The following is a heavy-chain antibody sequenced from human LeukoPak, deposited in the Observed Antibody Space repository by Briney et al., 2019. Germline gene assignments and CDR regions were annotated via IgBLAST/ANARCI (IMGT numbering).Heavy chain of an antibody. CDR2: IIPIFGTA. Sequence: SVKVSCKASGGTFSSYAISWVRQAPGQGLEWMGRIIPIFGTANYAQKFQGRVTITSDESTSTAYMELSSLRSEDTAVYYCARGRGSHYTWFDPWGQGTLVTVSS. CDR3: ARGRGSHYTWFDP. CDR1: GGTFSSYA. J-gene: IGHJ5*02. D-gene: IGHD1-26*01. V-gene: IGHV1-69*15.